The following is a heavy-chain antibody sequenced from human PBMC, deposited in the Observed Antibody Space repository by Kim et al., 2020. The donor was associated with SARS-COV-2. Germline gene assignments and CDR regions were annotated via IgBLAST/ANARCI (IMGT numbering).Heavy chain of an antibody. D-gene: IGHD5-18*01. V-gene: IGHV4-34*01. CDR3: ASPFLANPPIKYSYGYVY. Sequence: SETLSLTCAVYGGSFSGYYWSWIRQPPGKGLEWIGEINHSGSTNYNPSLKSRVTISVDTSKNQFSLKLSSVTAADTAVYYCASPFLANPPIKYSYGYVYWGQGTLVTVSS. CDR1: GGSFSGYY. CDR2: INHSGST. J-gene: IGHJ4*02.